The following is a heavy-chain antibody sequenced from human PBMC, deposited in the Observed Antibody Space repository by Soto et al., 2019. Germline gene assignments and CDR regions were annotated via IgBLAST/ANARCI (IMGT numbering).Heavy chain of an antibody. CDR2: IYHSGAT. J-gene: IGHJ6*03. Sequence: QLRLQESGPGLVKPSETLSLTCSVFGDSIRSAHYFWGWVRQPPGKGLEWIGSIYHSGATLYDPYLRSRVTLSVDTTNNQFSLRLSSVTAADTAVYFCARQQYCGSSTCYDSLYYQYMDVWGKGTMVTVSS. D-gene: IGHD2-2*01. V-gene: IGHV4-39*01. CDR1: GDSIRSAHYF. CDR3: ARQQYCGSSTCYDSLYYQYMDV.